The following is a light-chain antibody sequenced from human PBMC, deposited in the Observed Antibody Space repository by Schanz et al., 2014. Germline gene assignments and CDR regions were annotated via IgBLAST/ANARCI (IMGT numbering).Light chain of an antibody. Sequence: QSALTQPPSASGSPGQSVTISCTGSSSDIGGYNSVSWYQQFPGKAPKLMIYEVNKRPSGVPDRFSGSKSGNTASLTVSGLQAEDEADYYCCSYAGKYTWVFGGGTKLTVL. J-gene: IGLJ3*02. CDR3: CSYAGKYTWV. CDR2: EVN. CDR1: SSDIGGYNS. V-gene: IGLV2-8*01.